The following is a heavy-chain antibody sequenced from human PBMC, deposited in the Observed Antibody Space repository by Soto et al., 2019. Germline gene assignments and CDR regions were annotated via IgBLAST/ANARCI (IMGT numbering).Heavy chain of an antibody. J-gene: IGHJ6*02. Sequence: GASVKVSCKASGYTFTSYGISWVRQAPGQGLEWMGWISAYNGNTNYAQKLQGRVTMTTDTSTSTAYMELRSLRSDDTAVYYCARVSEQLVYYYYGMDVWGQGTTVTVSS. V-gene: IGHV1-18*01. CDR3: ARVSEQLVYYYYGMDV. CDR2: ISAYNGNT. D-gene: IGHD6-13*01. CDR1: GYTFTSYG.